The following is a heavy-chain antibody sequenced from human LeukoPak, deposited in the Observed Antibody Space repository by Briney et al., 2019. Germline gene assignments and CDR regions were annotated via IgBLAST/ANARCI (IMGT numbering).Heavy chain of an antibody. CDR2: IWYDGSNK. Sequence: GGSLRVSCAASGFTSSGYSLHWVRQAPGKGLEWVAVIWYDGSNKYYGDSVKGRFTISRDNSKNTLYLQMNSLRAEDTAVYYCARDQGLTHSSPFDYWGQGTLVTVSS. CDR1: GFTSSGYS. V-gene: IGHV3-33*08. D-gene: IGHD6-13*01. CDR3: ARDQGLTHSSPFDY. J-gene: IGHJ4*02.